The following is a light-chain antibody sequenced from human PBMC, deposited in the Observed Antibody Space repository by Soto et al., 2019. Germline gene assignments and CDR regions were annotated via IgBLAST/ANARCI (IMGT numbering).Light chain of an antibody. V-gene: IGLV1-44*01. J-gene: IGLJ2*01. Sequence: QSVLTQPPSASGTPGQRVTISCSGSSSNIGGNIVNWYQQLPGAAPKLLIYSNNQRPSGVPDRFSGSKSGTSASLAIGGLQSEDEADYYCAAWDDSLNGPVFGGGTKVTVL. CDR2: SNN. CDR1: SSNIGGNI. CDR3: AAWDDSLNGPV.